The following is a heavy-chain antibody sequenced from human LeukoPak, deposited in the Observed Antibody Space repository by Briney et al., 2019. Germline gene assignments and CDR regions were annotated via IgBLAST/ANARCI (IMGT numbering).Heavy chain of an antibody. J-gene: IGHJ4*02. CDR3: ARAPGLD. Sequence: PSETLSLTCAVYGGSFSGYYWSWIRQPPGKGLEWIGEINHSGSTNYNPSLKSRVTISVDTSKNQFSLKLSSVTAADTAVYYCARAPGLDWGQGTLVTVSS. CDR1: GGSFSGYY. D-gene: IGHD1-14*01. V-gene: IGHV4-34*01. CDR2: INHSGST.